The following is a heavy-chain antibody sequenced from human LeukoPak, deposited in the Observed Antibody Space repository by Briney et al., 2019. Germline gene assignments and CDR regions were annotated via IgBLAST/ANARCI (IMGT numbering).Heavy chain of an antibody. CDR2: IRSKACGGTP. J-gene: IGHJ4*02. CDR1: GFIFADYA. D-gene: IGHD1-1*01. V-gene: IGHV3-49*04. CDR3: TTSYNWNDQDDY. Sequence: GGSLRLSCTVSGFIFADYAMSWVRQGPGKGLEWVGFIRSKACGGTPEYATSVKGRFTISRDDSKNIVYLEMNSLKTEDTAVYYCTTSYNWNDQDDYWGQGTLVTVSS.